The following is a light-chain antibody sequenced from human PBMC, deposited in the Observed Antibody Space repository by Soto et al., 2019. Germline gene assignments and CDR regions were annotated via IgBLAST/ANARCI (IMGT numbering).Light chain of an antibody. CDR1: QSLLHTNAYNY. CDR2: LSS. J-gene: IGKJ5*01. V-gene: IGKV2-28*01. Sequence: ETVMTQLPLSLSVTPGEPASISFRSSQSLLHTNAYNYLDWYLQKPGQSPQLLIYLSSYRASGVPDRFSGSGSGTEFTLRISRVEAEDVGVYYCTQPLHLPVTFGQGTRLEIK. CDR3: TQPLHLPVT.